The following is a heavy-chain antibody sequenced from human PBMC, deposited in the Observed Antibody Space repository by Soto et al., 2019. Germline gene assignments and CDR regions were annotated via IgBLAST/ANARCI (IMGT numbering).Heavy chain of an antibody. J-gene: IGHJ4*02. CDR2: IKQDGSEK. CDR1: GFTFSSYW. Sequence: EVQLVESGGGLVQPGGSLRLSCAASGFTFSSYWMSWVRQAPGKGLEWVANIKQDGSEKYYVDSVKGRFTISRDNAKNSLYLQMNSLRAEDTAVYYGARTTVVTVDYFDYWGQGTLVTVSS. CDR3: ARTTVVTVDYFDY. D-gene: IGHD4-17*01. V-gene: IGHV3-7*01.